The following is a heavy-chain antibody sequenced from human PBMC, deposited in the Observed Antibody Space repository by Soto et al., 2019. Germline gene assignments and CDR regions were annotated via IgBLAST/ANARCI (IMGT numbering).Heavy chain of an antibody. CDR1: GYTFTGYY. V-gene: IGHV1-2*04. CDR2: INPNSGGT. Sequence: ASVKVSCKASGYTFTGYYMHWVRQAPGQGLEWMGWINPNSGGTNYAQKFQGWVTMTRDTSISTAYMELSRLRSDDTAVYYCARGIPTAMVTGNYYYYYYMDVWGKGTTVTVSS. CDR3: ARGIPTAMVTGNYYYYYYMDV. J-gene: IGHJ6*03. D-gene: IGHD5-18*01.